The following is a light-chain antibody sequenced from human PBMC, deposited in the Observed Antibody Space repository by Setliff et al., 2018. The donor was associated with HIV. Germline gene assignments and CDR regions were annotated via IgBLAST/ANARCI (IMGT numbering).Light chain of an antibody. CDR1: SSNIGSNT. Sequence: QSVLTQPPSASGTPGQRVTISCSGSSSNIGSNTVNWYQQPPGTAPKLLIYSNNQRPSGVPDRFCGSKSGTSDSLAISGLQSEDEADYYCAAWDDSLNGFYVFGTGTKVTVL. CDR2: SNN. CDR3: AAWDDSLNGFYV. V-gene: IGLV1-44*01. J-gene: IGLJ1*01.